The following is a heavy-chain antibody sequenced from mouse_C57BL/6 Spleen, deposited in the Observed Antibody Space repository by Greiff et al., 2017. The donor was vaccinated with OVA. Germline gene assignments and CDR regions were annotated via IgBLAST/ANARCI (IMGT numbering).Heavy chain of an antibody. Sequence: EVKVVESGGGLVKPGGSLKLSCAASGFTFSDYGMHWVRQAPEKGLEWVAYISSGSSTIYYADTVKGRVTISRDNAKKTLFLKMTSLRYEDTDMYYCAREPHYYSSSYGYFDVWGTGTTVTVSS. CDR3: AREPHYYSSSYGYFDV. V-gene: IGHV5-17*01. CDR1: GFTFSDYG. CDR2: ISSGSSTI. D-gene: IGHD1-1*01. J-gene: IGHJ1*03.